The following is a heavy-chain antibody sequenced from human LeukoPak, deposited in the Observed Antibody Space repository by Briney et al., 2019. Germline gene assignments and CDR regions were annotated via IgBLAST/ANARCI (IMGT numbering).Heavy chain of an antibody. J-gene: IGHJ6*02. Sequence: GGSLRLSCAASGFTFSSYWMSWVRQAPGKGLEWVANIKQDGSEKYYVDSVKGRFTISRDNAKNSLYLQMNSLRAEDTAVCYCARASDIVVVRPYYYYGMDVWGQGTTVTVSS. CDR2: IKQDGSEK. CDR1: GFTFSSYW. CDR3: ARASDIVVVRPYYYYGMDV. V-gene: IGHV3-7*01. D-gene: IGHD2-2*01.